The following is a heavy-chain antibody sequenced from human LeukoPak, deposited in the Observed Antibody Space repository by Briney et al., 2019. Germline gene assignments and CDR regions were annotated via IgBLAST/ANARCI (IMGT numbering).Heavy chain of an antibody. Sequence: SVKVSCKASGFTFTSSAMQWVRQARGQRLEWIGWIVVGSGNTNYAQKFQERVTITRDMSTSTAYMELSSLRSEDTAVYYCAADPTHDYYDSSDDAFDIRGQGTMVTVSS. J-gene: IGHJ3*02. CDR3: AADPTHDYYDSSDDAFDI. D-gene: IGHD3-22*01. CDR1: GFTFTSSA. V-gene: IGHV1-58*02. CDR2: IVVGSGNT.